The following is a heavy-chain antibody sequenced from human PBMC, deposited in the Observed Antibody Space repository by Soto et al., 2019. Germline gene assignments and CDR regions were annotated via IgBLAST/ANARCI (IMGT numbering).Heavy chain of an antibody. CDR3: ARQDYDYVWGSHRPPNYFDF. CDR2: IYYTGTT. V-gene: IGHV4-39*01. CDR1: GGSIRSSSYF. J-gene: IGHJ4*02. D-gene: IGHD3-16*02. Sequence: SETLSLTCTASGGSIRSSSYFWSWIRQPPGKGLEWIGSIYYTGTTYYNPSLKSRVAISVDTSKNQFSLKLNSVTAADTAVYYCARQDYDYVWGSHRPPNYFDFWGQGTLVTVSS.